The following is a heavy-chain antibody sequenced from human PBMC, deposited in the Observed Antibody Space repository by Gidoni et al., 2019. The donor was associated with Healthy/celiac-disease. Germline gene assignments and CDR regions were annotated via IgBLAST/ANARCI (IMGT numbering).Heavy chain of an antibody. V-gene: IGHV3-48*02. J-gene: IGHJ5*02. CDR3: ARGVGYYGNWFDP. Sequence: EVQLVESGGGLVQPGGSLRLSCAAPGFTFSSYSMNWVRQAPGKGLEWVSYIRSSSSTIYYADSVKGRFTISRDNAKNSLYLQMNSLRDEDTAVYYCARGVGYYGNWFDPWGQGTLVTVSS. CDR1: GFTFSSYS. D-gene: IGHD3-22*01. CDR2: IRSSSSTI.